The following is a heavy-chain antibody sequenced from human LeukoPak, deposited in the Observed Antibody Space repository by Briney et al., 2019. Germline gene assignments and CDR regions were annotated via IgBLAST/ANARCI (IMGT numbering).Heavy chain of an antibody. J-gene: IGHJ4*02. D-gene: IGHD2-15*01. V-gene: IGHV3-30-3*01. Sequence: GGSLRLSCAASGFTFSSYAMHWVRQAPGKGLEWVAVISYDGSDKYYADSVKGRFTISRDNSKNTLYLQMNSLRAEDTAVYYCASLIGWSYDYFDYWGQGTLVTVSS. CDR2: ISYDGSDK. CDR3: ASLIGWSYDYFDY. CDR1: GFTFSSYA.